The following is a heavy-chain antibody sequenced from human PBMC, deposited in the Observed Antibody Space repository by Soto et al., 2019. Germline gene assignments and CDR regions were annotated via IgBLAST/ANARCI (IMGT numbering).Heavy chain of an antibody. CDR1: GFTFSSYG. D-gene: IGHD1-26*01. V-gene: IGHV3-30*03. CDR2: ISYDVNNK. CDR3: SRGGSKAGMDV. J-gene: IGHJ6*02. Sequence: GSLRLSCAVSGFTFSSYGMHWVRQAPGKGLEWVALISYDVNNKYYADSVKGRFTISRDNSKNTLFLQMNGLRAEDTAVYYCSRGGSKAGMDVWGQGTTVTVSS.